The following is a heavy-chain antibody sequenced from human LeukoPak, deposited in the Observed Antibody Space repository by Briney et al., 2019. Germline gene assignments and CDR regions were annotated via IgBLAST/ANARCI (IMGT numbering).Heavy chain of an antibody. CDR3: ARDLPPTGGSCLDP. CDR2: IYTSGST. CDR1: GGSVSSHSYY. V-gene: IGHV4-4*07. J-gene: IGHJ5*02. D-gene: IGHD2-15*01. Sequence: SETLSLTCTVSGGSVSSHSYYWGWIRQPAGKGLEWIGRIYTSGSTNYNPSLKSRVTMSVDTSKNQFSLKLSSVTAADTAVYYCARDLPPTGGSCLDPWGQGTLVTVSS.